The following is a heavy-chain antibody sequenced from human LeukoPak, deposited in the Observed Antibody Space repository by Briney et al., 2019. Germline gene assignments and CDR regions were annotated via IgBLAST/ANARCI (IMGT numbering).Heavy chain of an antibody. CDR3: ATYRQVLLPFES. D-gene: IGHD2-8*02. CDR1: GFTLSTFA. CDR2: IFPSGGEI. Sequence: GGSLRLSCEASGFTLSTFAMIGVRQPPGKGLEWVSSIFPSGGEIHYADSVRGRFTISRDNSKSTLSLQMNSLRAEDTAIYYCATYRQVLLPFESWGQGTLATVSS. J-gene: IGHJ4*02. V-gene: IGHV3-23*01.